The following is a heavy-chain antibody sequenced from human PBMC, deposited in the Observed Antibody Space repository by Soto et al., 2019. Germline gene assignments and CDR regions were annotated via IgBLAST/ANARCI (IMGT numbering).Heavy chain of an antibody. Sequence: SVKVSCKVSCPTFTSNGIGWVRPAPGQGLEWMGWIIKYNENMDSAPKFQDRLTMTTDTTTTTEYMELRKLRSDDTALYYCAEVGGTTTGDYYFDPWGQGTPVPVS. CDR2: IIKYNENM. CDR3: AEVGGTTTGDYYFDP. D-gene: IGHD6-19*01. V-gene: IGHV1-18*04. CDR1: CPTFTSNG. J-gene: IGHJ4*02.